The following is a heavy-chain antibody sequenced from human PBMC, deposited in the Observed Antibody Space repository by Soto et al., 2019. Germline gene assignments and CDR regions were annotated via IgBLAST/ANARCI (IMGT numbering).Heavy chain of an antibody. CDR2: LDQGGGEK. D-gene: IGHD3-3*01. J-gene: IGHJ5*02. CDR3: ARDYDFWSGYYSNEVDP. CDR1: EFSFSDYW. Sequence: GGSLRLSCAASEFSFSDYWMAWVRQAPGKGLEWVANLDQGGGEKHYVDSVKGRFTISRDNAKNSLYLQMNSLRSDDTAVYYCARDYDFWSGYYSNEVDPWGQGTLVTVSS. V-gene: IGHV3-7*05.